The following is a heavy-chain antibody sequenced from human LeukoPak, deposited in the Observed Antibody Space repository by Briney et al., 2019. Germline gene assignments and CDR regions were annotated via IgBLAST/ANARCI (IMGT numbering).Heavy chain of an antibody. CDR1: GGSISSGGYY. CDR3: ARARANPTYGSGTNDAFDI. D-gene: IGHD3-10*01. CDR2: IYYSEST. V-gene: IGHV4-31*03. J-gene: IGHJ3*02. Sequence: PSQTLSLTCTVSGGSISSGGYYWSWIRQHPGKGLEWIGYIYYSESTYYNPSLKSRVTISVDTSKNQFSLKLSSVTAADTAVYYCARARANPTYGSGTNDAFDIWGQGTMVTVSS.